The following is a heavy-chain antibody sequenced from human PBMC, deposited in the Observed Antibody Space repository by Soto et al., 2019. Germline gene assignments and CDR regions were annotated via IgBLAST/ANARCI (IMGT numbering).Heavy chain of an antibody. Sequence: GGSLRLSCAASGFTFSSYGMHWVRQAPGKGLEWVAVISYDGSNKYYADSVKGRFTISRDNSKNTLYLQMNSLRAEDTAVYYCAKEFLPGSISGLFHSWGQGTLVTVSS. CDR1: GFTFSSYG. CDR3: AKEFLPGSISGLFHS. D-gene: IGHD6-19*01. CDR2: ISYDGSNK. J-gene: IGHJ4*02. V-gene: IGHV3-30*18.